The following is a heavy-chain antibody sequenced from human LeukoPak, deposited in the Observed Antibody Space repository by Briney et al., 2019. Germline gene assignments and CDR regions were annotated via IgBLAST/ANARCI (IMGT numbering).Heavy chain of an antibody. CDR2: IYYNGYT. CDR3: VRGYSYSNFDY. CDR1: GASISSYY. V-gene: IGHV4-59*08. J-gene: IGHJ4*02. Sequence: SETLSLTCTVSGASISSYYWSWIRQPPGKALEWIGYIYYNGYTNYNPSLKSRVTISPDTSKNQFSLNLTSVTAADTAVYYCVRGYSYSNFDYWGQGTLVTVSS. D-gene: IGHD5-18*01.